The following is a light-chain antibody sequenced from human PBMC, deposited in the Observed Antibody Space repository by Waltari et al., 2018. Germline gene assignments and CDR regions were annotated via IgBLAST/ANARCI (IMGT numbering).Light chain of an antibody. Sequence: DILFTQSPARLPSSPGARVTLPCRASQSVSRALAWYQQKPGQAPRLLIFGASNRATGMPDRFSGSGSETDFSLTISRLEPEDFAVDYCQHYVRLPATFGRGTKVEIK. CDR3: QHYVRLPAT. J-gene: IGKJ1*01. CDR2: GAS. V-gene: IGKV3-20*01. CDR1: QSVSRA.